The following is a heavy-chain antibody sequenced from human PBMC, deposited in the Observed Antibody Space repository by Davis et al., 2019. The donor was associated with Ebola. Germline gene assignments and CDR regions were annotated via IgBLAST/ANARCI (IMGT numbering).Heavy chain of an antibody. V-gene: IGHV1-69*13. Sequence: AASVKVSCKASGGTFSSYAISWVPQAPGHGPEWMGGIILIFGTANYAQKFQGRVTITADESTSTAYMELSSLRSEDTAVYYCAAEAHYYYYYGMDVWGQGTTVTVSS. CDR1: GGTFSSYA. J-gene: IGHJ6*02. CDR3: AAEAHYYYYYGMDV. D-gene: IGHD6-6*01. CDR2: IILIFGTA.